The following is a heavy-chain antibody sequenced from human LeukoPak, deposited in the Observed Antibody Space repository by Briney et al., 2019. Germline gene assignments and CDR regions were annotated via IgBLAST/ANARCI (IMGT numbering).Heavy chain of an antibody. Sequence: SQTLSLTCAISGDSVSSNSAAWNWIRQSPSRGLEWLGRTYYRSKWYNDYAVSVKSRITINPDTSKNQFSLQLNSVTPEDTAVYYCARGVEWDIVVVPAATPLDYWGQGTLVTVS. V-gene: IGHV6-1*01. J-gene: IGHJ4*02. D-gene: IGHD2-2*01. CDR2: TYYRSKWYN. CDR3: ARGVEWDIVVVPAATPLDY. CDR1: GDSVSSNSAA.